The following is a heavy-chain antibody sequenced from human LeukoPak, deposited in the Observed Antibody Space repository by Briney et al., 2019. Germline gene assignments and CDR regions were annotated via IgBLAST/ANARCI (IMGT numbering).Heavy chain of an antibody. V-gene: IGHV4-31*03. Sequence: SETLSLTCTVSGGPISSGGYYWSWIRQHPGKGLEWIGYIYYSGSTYYNPSLKSRVTISVDTSKNQFSLKLSSVTAADTAVYYCARGRSSSVYLDYWGQGTLVTVSS. J-gene: IGHJ4*02. CDR2: IYYSGST. CDR1: GGPISSGGYY. CDR3: ARGRSSSVYLDY. D-gene: IGHD6-6*01.